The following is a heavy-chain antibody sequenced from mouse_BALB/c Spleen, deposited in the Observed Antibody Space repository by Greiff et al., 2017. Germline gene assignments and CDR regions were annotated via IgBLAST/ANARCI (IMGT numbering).Heavy chain of an antibody. V-gene: IGHV5-12-1*01. CDR1: GFAFSSYD. D-gene: IGHD3-2*01. J-gene: IGHJ4*01. Sequence: EVMLVESGGGLVKPGGSLKLSCAASGFAFSSYDMSWVRQTPEKRLEWVAYISSGGGSTYYPDTVKGRFTISRDNAKNTLYLQMSSLKSEDTAMYYCARPPLDSSGYFIMDYWGQGTSVTVSS. CDR2: ISSGGGST. CDR3: ARPPLDSSGYFIMDY.